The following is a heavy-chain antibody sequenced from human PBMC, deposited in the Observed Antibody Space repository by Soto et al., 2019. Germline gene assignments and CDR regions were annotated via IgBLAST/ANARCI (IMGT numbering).Heavy chain of an antibody. J-gene: IGHJ4*02. D-gene: IGHD3-22*01. CDR3: AKVFYYYDSSGYYYFDY. CDR1: GFTFSSYA. Sequence: GGSLRLSCAASGFTFSSYAVSWVRQAPGKGPEWISSISGSGSTIYYADSVKGRFTISRDNSKNTLYLQMSSLRAEDTAVYYCAKVFYYYDSSGYYYFDYWGQG. V-gene: IGHV3-23*01. CDR2: ISGSGSTI.